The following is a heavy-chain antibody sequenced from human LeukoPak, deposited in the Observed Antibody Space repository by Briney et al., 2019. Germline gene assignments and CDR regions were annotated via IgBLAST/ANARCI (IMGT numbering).Heavy chain of an antibody. Sequence: GGSLRLSCAVSGFTISSRGMHWVRQAPGKGLEWVSAISGSGGSTYYADSVKGRFTIPRDNSKNTLYLQMNSLRAEDTAVYYCARNEWADYWGQGTLVTVSS. D-gene: IGHD1-26*01. CDR2: ISGSGGST. V-gene: IGHV3-23*01. CDR3: ARNEWADY. CDR1: GFTISSRG. J-gene: IGHJ4*02.